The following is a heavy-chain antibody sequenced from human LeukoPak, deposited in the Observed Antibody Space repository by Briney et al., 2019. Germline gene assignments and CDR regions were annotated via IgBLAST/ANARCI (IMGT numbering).Heavy chain of an antibody. CDR3: ARERVGATIY. J-gene: IGHJ4*02. CDR2: IYTSGST. Sequence: TLSLTCTVSGGSISSSSYYWSWIRQPAGKGLEWIGRIYTSGSTNYNPSLKSRVTMSVDTSKNQFSLKLSSVTAADTAVYYCARERVGATIYWGQGTLVTVSS. V-gene: IGHV4-61*02. D-gene: IGHD1-26*01. CDR1: GGSISSSSYY.